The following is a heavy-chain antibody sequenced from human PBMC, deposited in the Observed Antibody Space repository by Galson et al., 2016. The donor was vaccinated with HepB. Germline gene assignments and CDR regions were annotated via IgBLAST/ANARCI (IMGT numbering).Heavy chain of an antibody. CDR2: VYGADSES. CDR3: ARLGGYTGHHWMSNY. J-gene: IGHJ4*02. D-gene: IGHD5-12*01. V-gene: IGHV5-51*01. CDR1: GYSFISYW. Sequence: QSGAEVKKPGESLKISCKGSGYSFISYWIAWVRQKPGKGLEWMGMVYGADSESRYSPSFQGQVSISADKSITTAYLQWSSLKASDTAIYYCARLGGYTGHHWMSNYWGQGTLVTVSP.